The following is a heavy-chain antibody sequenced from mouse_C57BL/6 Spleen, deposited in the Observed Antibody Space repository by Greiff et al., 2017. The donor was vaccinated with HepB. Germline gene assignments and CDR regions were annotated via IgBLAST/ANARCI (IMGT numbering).Heavy chain of an antibody. CDR1: GYTFTDYY. CDR3: ARQLRAMDY. V-gene: IGHV1-76*01. CDR2: IYPGSGNT. D-gene: IGHD3-2*02. Sequence: QVQLQQSGAELVRPGASVKLSCKASGYTFTDYYINWVKQRPGQGLEWIARIYPGSGNTYYNEKFKGKATLTAEKSSSTAYMQISSLTSEDSAVYFCARQLRAMDYWGQGTSVTVSS. J-gene: IGHJ4*01.